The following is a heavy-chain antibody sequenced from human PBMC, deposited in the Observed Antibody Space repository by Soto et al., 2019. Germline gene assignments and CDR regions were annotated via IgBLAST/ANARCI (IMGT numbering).Heavy chain of an antibody. J-gene: IGHJ4*02. V-gene: IGHV4-30-2*01. CDR2: IYHSGST. CDR1: GGSISSGGYS. Sequence: SETLSLTCAVSGGSISSGGYSWSWIRQPPGKGLEWIGYIYHSGSTYYNPSLKSRVTISEDRSKNQFSLKLSSVTAADTAVYYCARAEGGIFDYWGQGTLVTVSS. CDR3: ARAEGGIFDY.